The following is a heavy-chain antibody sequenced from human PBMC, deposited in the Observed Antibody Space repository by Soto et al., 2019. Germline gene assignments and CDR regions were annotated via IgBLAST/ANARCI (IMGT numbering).Heavy chain of an antibody. D-gene: IGHD3-10*01. CDR3: ARDIGDYYGSGSYYFDY. J-gene: IGHJ4*02. V-gene: IGHV1-46*01. Sequence: VASVKVSCKASGYTFTSYYMHWVRQAPGQGLEWMGIINPSGGSTSYAQKFQGRVTMTRDTSTSTVYMELSSLRSEDTAVYYCARDIGDYYGSGSYYFDYWGQGTLVTVSS. CDR2: INPSGGST. CDR1: GYTFTSYY.